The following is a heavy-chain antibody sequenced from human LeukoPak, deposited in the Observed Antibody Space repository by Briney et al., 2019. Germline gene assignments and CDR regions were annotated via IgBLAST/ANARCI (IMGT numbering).Heavy chain of an antibody. D-gene: IGHD3-10*01. V-gene: IGHV4-59*01. J-gene: IGHJ5*02. Sequence: SETLSLTCTVSGGSISSYYWSWIRQPPGKGLEWIGYIYYSGSTNYNPYLKSRVTISVDTSKNQFSLKLSSVTAADTAVYYCARGVSLLWFGDVRWFDPWGQGTLVTVSS. CDR3: ARGVSLLWFGDVRWFDP. CDR2: IYYSGST. CDR1: GGSISSYY.